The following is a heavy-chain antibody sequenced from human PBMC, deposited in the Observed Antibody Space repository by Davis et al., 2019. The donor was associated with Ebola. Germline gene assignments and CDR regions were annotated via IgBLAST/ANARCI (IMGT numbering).Heavy chain of an antibody. J-gene: IGHJ5*02. V-gene: IGHV3-48*04. CDR2: ISSSSSI. CDR1: GFTFSSYS. D-gene: IGHD3-10*01. CDR3: AREMRRSYGQIDL. Sequence: GESLKISCAASGFTFSSYSMNWVRQAPGKGLEWVLYISSSSSIYYADSVKGRFTISRDNAKNSLYLQMNSLRAEDTAVYYCAREMRRSYGQIDLWGQGTLVIVSS.